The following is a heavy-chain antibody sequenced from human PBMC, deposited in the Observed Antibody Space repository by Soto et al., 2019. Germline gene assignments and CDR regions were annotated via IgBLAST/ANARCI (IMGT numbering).Heavy chain of an antibody. CDR1: GGSISSYY. CDR2: LDYSGTT. J-gene: IGHJ4*02. V-gene: IGHV4-59*01. CDR3: ARDSFPPYSSGWQDFDY. Sequence: PSETLSLTCTVSGGSISSYYWNWIRQSPGKGLEWIASLDYSGTTNYNPSLKSRITTSVDPSKKQFSLKMRSVTAADTAVYYCARDSFPPYSSGWQDFDYWGQGTLVTVSS. D-gene: IGHD6-19*01.